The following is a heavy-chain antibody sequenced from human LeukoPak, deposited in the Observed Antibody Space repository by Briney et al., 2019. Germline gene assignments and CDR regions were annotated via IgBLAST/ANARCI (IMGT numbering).Heavy chain of an antibody. J-gene: IGHJ3*02. CDR3: AKDPCPYCDNPYN. D-gene: IGHD2-21*01. V-gene: IGHV3-23*01. Sequence: GESLRLSCAASGFTFSNYAMSWVRQAPGKGLEWVSSISNSGGTIYYADSVKGRFIVSRDNSKNTLYLQMNSLRAEDTAVYYCAKDPCPYCDNPYNWGQGTTVTVSS. CDR2: ISNSGGTI. CDR1: GFTFSNYA.